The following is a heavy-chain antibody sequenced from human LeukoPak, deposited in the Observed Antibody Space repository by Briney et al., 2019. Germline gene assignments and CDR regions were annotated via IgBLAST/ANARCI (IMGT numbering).Heavy chain of an antibody. V-gene: IGHV3-7*01. CDR3: ARIGYSSSSLDY. D-gene: IGHD6-13*01. Sequence: PGGSLRLSCAASGFTFSLYWMTWVRQAPGKGLEWVANIKQDGSQIYYVDSVKGRLTVSRDNAKNSVYLQMNSLRVEDTAVYYCARIGYSSSSLDYWGPGTLVTVFS. CDR2: IKQDGSQI. CDR1: GFTFSLYW. J-gene: IGHJ4*02.